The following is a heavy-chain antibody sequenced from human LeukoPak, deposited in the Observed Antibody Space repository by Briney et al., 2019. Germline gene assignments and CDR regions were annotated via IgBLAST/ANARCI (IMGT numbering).Heavy chain of an antibody. CDR2: IYTSGST. CDR3: ARALTYQLLLRDYYYYMDV. J-gene: IGHJ6*03. CDR1: GGSISSGTYY. Sequence: SETLSLTCTVSGGSISSGTYYWSWVRQPAGKGLEWIGQIYTSGSTNYNPSLKSRVTISVDTSKNQFSLKLSSVTAADTAVYYCARALTYQLLLRDYYYYMDVWGKGTTVTVSS. V-gene: IGHV4-61*09. D-gene: IGHD2-2*01.